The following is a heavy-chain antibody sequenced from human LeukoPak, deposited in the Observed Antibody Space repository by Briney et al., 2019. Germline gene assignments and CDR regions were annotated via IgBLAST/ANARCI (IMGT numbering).Heavy chain of an antibody. V-gene: IGHV3-23*01. CDR1: GFTFSSYA. CDR2: ISGSGGST. J-gene: IGHJ3*02. CDR3: AKDYYDSSGFDAFDI. D-gene: IGHD3-22*01. Sequence: QPGGSLRLSCAASGFTFSSYAMSWVRQAPGKGLEWVSAISGSGGSTYYADSVKGRFTISRDNSKNTLYLQMNSLRAEDTAVYYCAKDYYDSSGFDAFDIWAKGQWSPSLQ.